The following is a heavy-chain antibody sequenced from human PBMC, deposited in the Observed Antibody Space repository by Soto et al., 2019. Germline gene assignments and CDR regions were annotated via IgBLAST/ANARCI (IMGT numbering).Heavy chain of an antibody. CDR2: IIPILGIA. CDR1: GGTFSSYT. CDR3: ARAHIVATKYNWFDP. Sequence: SVKVSCKASGGTFSSYTISWVRQAPGQGPEWMGRIIPILGIANYAQKFQGRVTITADKSTSTAYMELSSLRSEDTAVYYCARAHIVATKYNWFDPWGQGTLVTVSS. J-gene: IGHJ5*02. D-gene: IGHD5-12*01. V-gene: IGHV1-69*02.